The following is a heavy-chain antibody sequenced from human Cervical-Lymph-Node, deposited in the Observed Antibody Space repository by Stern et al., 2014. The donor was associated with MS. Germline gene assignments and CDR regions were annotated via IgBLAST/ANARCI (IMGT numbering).Heavy chain of an antibody. CDR2: FYNSGNT. CDR3: ARDNSGSWLDS. Sequence: QLQLQESGPGLVKPSETLSLTCTVSGGSVTSGSYYWSWIRQPPGKGLEWIGYFYNSGNTNSNPSLKSRVTISIDTSKNQFSLKLSSVTAADTAVYYCARDNSGSWLDSWGQGTLVTVSS. CDR1: GGSVTSGSYY. D-gene: IGHD6-13*01. J-gene: IGHJ4*02. V-gene: IGHV4-61*01.